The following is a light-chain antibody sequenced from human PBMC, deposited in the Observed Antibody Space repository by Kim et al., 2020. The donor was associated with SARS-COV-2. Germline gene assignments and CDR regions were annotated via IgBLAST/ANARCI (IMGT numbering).Light chain of an antibody. CDR1: QSVSSY. Sequence: SPGQGPTLPCRASQSVSSYLAWYQQKPGRAPRRLIYDASNRATGIPARFSGSGSGTDFTLTIGSLEPEDFAVYYCQQRGNWPLTFGGGTKVDIK. CDR2: DAS. CDR3: QQRGNWPLT. V-gene: IGKV3-11*01. J-gene: IGKJ4*01.